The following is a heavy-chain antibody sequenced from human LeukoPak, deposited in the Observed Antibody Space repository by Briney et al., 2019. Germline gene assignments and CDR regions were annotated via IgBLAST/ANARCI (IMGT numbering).Heavy chain of an antibody. CDR1: GGSISSGNW. D-gene: IGHD3-10*01. J-gene: IGHJ4*02. Sequence: SETLSLTCTVSGGSISSGNWWSWVRPTPGKGLEWFGEILHTGNTNYNPSLKSRVTILIDKSKNQFSLKLSSVTAADTAVYYCARNGHYSLDYWGQGTLVTVSS. CDR3: ARNGHYSLDY. CDR2: ILHTGNT. V-gene: IGHV4-4*02.